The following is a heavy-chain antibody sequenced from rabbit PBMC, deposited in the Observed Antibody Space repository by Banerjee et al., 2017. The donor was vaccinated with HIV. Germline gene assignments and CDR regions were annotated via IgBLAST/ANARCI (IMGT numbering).Heavy chain of an antibody. J-gene: IGHJ4*01. D-gene: IGHD8-1*01. CDR1: GIDFSIYFD. CDR3: ARDRGDGYGGITYAGFTL. V-gene: IGHV1S45*01. Sequence: QQQLEESGGGLVKPGGTLTLTCKASGIDFSIYFDMCWVRQAPGKGLEWIACIYNGDGGPYYASWAKGRFTVSKTSSTTVTLQMTSLTAADTATYFCARDRGDGYGGITYAGFTLWGPGTLVTVS. CDR2: IYNGDGGP.